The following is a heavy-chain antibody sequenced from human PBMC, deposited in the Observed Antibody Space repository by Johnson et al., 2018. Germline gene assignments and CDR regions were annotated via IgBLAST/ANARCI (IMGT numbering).Heavy chain of an antibody. V-gene: IGHV3-23*01. CDR3: ARPKNYGDYSEYFQH. D-gene: IGHD4-17*01. J-gene: IGHJ1*01. CDR2: ISGSGGST. CDR1: GFIFSSYA. Sequence: EVQLLETGGGLVQPGGSLRLSCAASGFIFSSYAMSWVRQAPGKGLEWVSAISGSGGSTYYADSVKGRFTISRDNAKNSLYLQMNRLRAEDTAVYYCARPKNYGDYSEYFQHWGQGTLVTVSS.